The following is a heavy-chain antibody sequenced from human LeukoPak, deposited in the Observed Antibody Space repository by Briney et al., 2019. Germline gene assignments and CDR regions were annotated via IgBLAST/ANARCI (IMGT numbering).Heavy chain of an antibody. CDR2: IYYSGST. CDR3: AVHYDSSGYYLDY. Sequence: SETLSLTCTVSGGSISSSSYYWGWIRQPPGKGLEWIGSIYYSGSTYYNPSLKSRVTISVDTSKNQFSLKLSSVTAADTAVYYCAVHYDSSGYYLDYWGQGTLVTVSS. V-gene: IGHV4-39*07. J-gene: IGHJ4*02. CDR1: GGSISSSSYY. D-gene: IGHD3-22*01.